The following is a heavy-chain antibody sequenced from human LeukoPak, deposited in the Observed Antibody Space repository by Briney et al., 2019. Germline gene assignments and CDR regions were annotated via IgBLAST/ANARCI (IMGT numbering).Heavy chain of an antibody. J-gene: IGHJ3*02. V-gene: IGHV4-59*12. CDR1: GGSISTYY. D-gene: IGHD6-13*01. CDR2: IYYSGST. Sequence: PSETLSLTCTVSGGSISTYYWSWIRQPPGKGLEWIGYIYYSGSTNYNPSLKSRVTISVDTSKNQFSLKLSSVAAADTAVYYCARVLGYSSSWHHAFDIWGQGTMVTVSS. CDR3: ARVLGYSSSWHHAFDI.